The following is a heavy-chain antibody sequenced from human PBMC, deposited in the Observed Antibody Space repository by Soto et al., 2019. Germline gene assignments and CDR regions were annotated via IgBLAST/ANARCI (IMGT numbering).Heavy chain of an antibody. J-gene: IGHJ5*02. Sequence: ASVKVSCKASGYTFTSYGISWVRQAPGQGLEWMGWISAYNGNTNYAQKLQGRVTMTTDTSTSTAYMELRSLRSDDTAVYYFARWFLFNYDGSGYSGGFDPWGQGPLVTVSS. CDR3: ARWFLFNYDGSGYSGGFDP. D-gene: IGHD3-22*01. V-gene: IGHV1-18*01. CDR1: GYTFTSYG. CDR2: ISAYNGNT.